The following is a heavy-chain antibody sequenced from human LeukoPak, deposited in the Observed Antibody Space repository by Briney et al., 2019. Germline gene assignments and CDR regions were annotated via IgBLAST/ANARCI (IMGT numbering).Heavy chain of an antibody. CDR3: ASTGTYYYGSGSYDAFDI. CDR1: GFTFSSYE. D-gene: IGHD3-10*01. Sequence: GGSLRLSCAASGFTFSSYEMNWVRQAPGKGLEWVSYISSSGSTIYYADSVKGRFTISRDNAKNSLYLQMNSLRAEDTAVYYCASTGTYYYGSGSYDAFDIWGQGTMVTVSS. CDR2: ISSSGSTI. V-gene: IGHV3-48*03. J-gene: IGHJ3*02.